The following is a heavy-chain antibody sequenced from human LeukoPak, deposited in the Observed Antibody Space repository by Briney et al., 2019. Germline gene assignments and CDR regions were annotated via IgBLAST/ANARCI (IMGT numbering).Heavy chain of an antibody. D-gene: IGHD1-26*01. V-gene: IGHV3-21*01. CDR3: ARVIVGATSYGY. J-gene: IGHJ4*02. Sequence: VSSISSSSSYIYYADSVKGRFTISRDNAKNSLYLQMNSLRAEDTAVYYCARVIVGATSYGYWGQGTLVTVSS. CDR2: ISSSSSYI.